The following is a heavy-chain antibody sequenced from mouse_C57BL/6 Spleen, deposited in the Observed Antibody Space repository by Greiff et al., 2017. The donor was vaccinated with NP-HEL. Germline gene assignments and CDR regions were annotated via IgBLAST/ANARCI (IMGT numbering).Heavy chain of an antibody. D-gene: IGHD2-4*01. CDR1: GYTFTDYY. V-gene: IGHV1-76*01. CDR2: IYPGSGNT. J-gene: IGHJ3*01. CDR3: ARKGDYGYDYDTFAY. Sequence: QVQLQQSGAELVRPGASVKLSCKASGYTFTDYYINWVKQRPGQGLEWIARIYPGSGNTYYNEKFKGKATLTAEKSSSTAYMQLSSLTSEDSAVYFCARKGDYGYDYDTFAYWGQGTLVTVSA.